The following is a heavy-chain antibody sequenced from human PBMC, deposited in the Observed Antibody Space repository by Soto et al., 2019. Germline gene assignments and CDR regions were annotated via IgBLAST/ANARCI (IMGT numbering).Heavy chain of an antibody. CDR2: IWYDGSNK. J-gene: IGHJ4*02. Sequence: QVQLVESGGGVVQPGRSLRLSCTASGFTFSSYGMHWVRQAPGKGLEWVAVIWYDGSNKYYADSVKGRFTISRDNSKNTLYLQMNSLRAEDTAVYYCAKEVGSGPLEWLFGYWGQGTLVTVSS. CDR1: GFTFSSYG. CDR3: AKEVGSGPLEWLFGY. V-gene: IGHV3-33*06. D-gene: IGHD3-3*01.